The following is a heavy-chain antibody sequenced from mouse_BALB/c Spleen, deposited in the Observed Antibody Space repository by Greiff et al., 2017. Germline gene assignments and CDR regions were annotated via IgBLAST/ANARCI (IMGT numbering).Heavy chain of an antibody. J-gene: IGHJ4*01. Sequence: EVKLVESGGGLVKPGGSLKLSCAASGFTFSSYAMSWVRQTPEKRLELVAAINSNGGSTYYPDTVKGRFTISRDNAKNTLYLQMSSLKSEDTALYYCARQKGDYAMDYWGQGTSVTVSS. CDR1: GFTFSSYA. CDR2: INSNGGST. CDR3: ARQKGDYAMDY. V-gene: IGHV5-6-2*01.